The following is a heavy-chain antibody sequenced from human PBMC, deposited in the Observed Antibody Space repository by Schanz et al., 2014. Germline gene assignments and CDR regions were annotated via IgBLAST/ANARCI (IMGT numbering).Heavy chain of an antibody. CDR3: ASSGAGYSSSWDFDY. Sequence: QVQLVQSGAEVKKPGSSVKVSCKLSGGTFSSYTISWMRQAPGQGLEWMGWISPYNGNTNYAQKLQGRVTITADKSTFTAYMDVSSLRSEDTAVYYCASSGAGYSSSWDFDYWGQGTLVTVSS. CDR2: ISPYNGNT. CDR1: GGTFSSYT. D-gene: IGHD6-13*01. J-gene: IGHJ4*02. V-gene: IGHV1-69*02.